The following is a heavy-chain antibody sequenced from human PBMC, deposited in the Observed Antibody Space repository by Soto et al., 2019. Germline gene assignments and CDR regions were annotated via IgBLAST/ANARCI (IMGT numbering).Heavy chain of an antibody. CDR2: IDPTDSFT. J-gene: IGHJ3*01. D-gene: IGHD2-15*01. Sequence: GESLKISCKASGYKFTTFWLNWVRQTPGKGLEWLGRIDPTDSFTNYSPPLEGHVTISVDRSISTAYLQWNSLQASDTAIYYCARPASGGSRDAFDAWGQGTTVT. V-gene: IGHV5-10-1*01. CDR3: ARPASGGSRDAFDA. CDR1: GYKFTTFW.